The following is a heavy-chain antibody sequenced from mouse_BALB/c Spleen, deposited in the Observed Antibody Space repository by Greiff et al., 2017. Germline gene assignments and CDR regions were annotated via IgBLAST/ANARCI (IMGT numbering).Heavy chain of an antibody. V-gene: IGHV5-6-5*01. Sequence: EVNVVESGGGLVKPGGSLKLSCAASGFTFSSYAMSWVRQTPEKRLEWVASISSGGSTYYPDSVKGRFTISRDNARNILYLQMSSLRSEDTAMYYCARGGVSFDYWGQGTTLTVSS. J-gene: IGHJ2*01. CDR1: GFTFSSYA. D-gene: IGHD6-2*01. CDR3: ARGGVSFDY. CDR2: ISSGGST.